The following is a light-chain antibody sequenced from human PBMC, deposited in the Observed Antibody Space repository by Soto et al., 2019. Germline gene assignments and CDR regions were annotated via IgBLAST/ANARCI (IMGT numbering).Light chain of an antibody. CDR1: SSNIGSYT. CDR3: AAWDDSLNGVV. J-gene: IGLJ2*01. CDR2: IAT. Sequence: QSVLTQPPSASGTPGQRVTISCSGSSSNIGSYTVNWYQHLPGTAPKLLIYIATHRPSGVPDRFSGSKSGTSASLAISGLQSEDEADYYWAAWDDSLNGVVFGGGTKVTVL. V-gene: IGLV1-44*01.